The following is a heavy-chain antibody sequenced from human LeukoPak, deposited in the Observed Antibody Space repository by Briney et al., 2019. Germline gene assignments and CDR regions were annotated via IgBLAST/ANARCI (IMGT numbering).Heavy chain of an antibody. D-gene: IGHD2-21*01. Sequence: GESLKISCKGSGYSFTSYWIAWVRQMPGKGLEWMGIIYPSDSDTRYSPSFQGQVTISADKSISTAYLQWSSLKASDTAVYYCARRQAYTMRRNYYSYMDVWGNGTTVTVSS. J-gene: IGHJ6*03. CDR2: IYPSDSDT. CDR3: ARRQAYTMRRNYYSYMDV. CDR1: GYSFTSYW. V-gene: IGHV5-51*01.